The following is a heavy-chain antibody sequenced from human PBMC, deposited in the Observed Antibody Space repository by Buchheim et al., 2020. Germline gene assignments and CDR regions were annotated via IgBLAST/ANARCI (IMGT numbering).Heavy chain of an antibody. CDR2: IYYSGCT. D-gene: IGHD3-22*01. CDR1: GGSISSGGYY. CDR3: ARVVPANYYDSSGYYQFDY. Sequence: QVQLQESGPGLVKPSQTLSLTCTVSGGSISSGGYYWSWIRQHPGKGLEWIGYIYYSGCTYYNPSLKSRVTISVYTSKHQFSLKLSSVTAADTAVYYCARVVPANYYDSSGYYQFDYWGQGTL. V-gene: IGHV4-31*03. J-gene: IGHJ4*02.